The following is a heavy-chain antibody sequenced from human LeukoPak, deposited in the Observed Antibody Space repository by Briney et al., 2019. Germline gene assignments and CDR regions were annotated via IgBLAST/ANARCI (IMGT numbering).Heavy chain of an antibody. J-gene: IGHJ5*02. V-gene: IGHV1-46*01. Sequence: ASVKVSCKASGYTFTSYYMHWVRQAPGQGLEWMGIINPSGGSTSYAQKFQGSVTMTRDTSTSTVYMELSSLRSEDTAVYYCARDRDSSGWTNWFDPWGQGTLVTVSS. CDR3: ARDRDSSGWTNWFDP. D-gene: IGHD6-19*01. CDR1: GYTFTSYY. CDR2: INPSGGST.